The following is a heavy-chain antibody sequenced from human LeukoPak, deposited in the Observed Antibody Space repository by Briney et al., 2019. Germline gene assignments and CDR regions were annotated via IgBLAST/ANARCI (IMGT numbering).Heavy chain of an antibody. D-gene: IGHD4-11*01. CDR1: GGSFSGYY. CDR2: INHSGST. J-gene: IGHJ4*02. Sequence: SETLSLTCAVYGGSFSGYYWSWIHQPPGKGLEWIGEINHSGSTNYNPSLKSRVTISVDTSKNQFSLKLSSVTAADTAVYYCARGTTVTDVEDYFDYWGQGTLVTVSS. CDR3: ARGTTVTDVEDYFDY. V-gene: IGHV4-34*01.